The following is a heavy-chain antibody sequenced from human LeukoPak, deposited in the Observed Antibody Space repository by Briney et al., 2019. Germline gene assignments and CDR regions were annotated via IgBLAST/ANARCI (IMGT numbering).Heavy chain of an antibody. CDR1: GYSFTNYW. Sequence: GESLKISCKGSGYSFTNYWIGWVRQRPGKGLEWMGIIFPGDSDTRYSPSFQGQVTISADESISTAYLQWSSLKASDTAMYYCAGHRSSGGDYWGQGALVTVSS. D-gene: IGHD3-10*01. CDR3: AGHRSSGGDY. CDR2: IFPGDSDT. J-gene: IGHJ4*02. V-gene: IGHV5-51*01.